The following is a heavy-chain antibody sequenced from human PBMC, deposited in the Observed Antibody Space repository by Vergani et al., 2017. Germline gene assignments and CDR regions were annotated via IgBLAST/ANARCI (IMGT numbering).Heavy chain of an antibody. V-gene: IGHV3-21*01. CDR3: ARDQVPAAIRLNVGNYMDV. Sequence: VQLVESGGGLVKPGGSLRLSCAASGFTFSDFSMSWVRQAPGKGLEWVAFIGSSGPYINYADSVKGRFIISRDNSKNTLYLQMSSLRAEDTAVYYCARDQVPAAIRLNVGNYMDVWGKGTTVTVSS. D-gene: IGHD2-2*02. CDR1: GFTFSDFS. CDR2: IGSSGPYI. J-gene: IGHJ6*03.